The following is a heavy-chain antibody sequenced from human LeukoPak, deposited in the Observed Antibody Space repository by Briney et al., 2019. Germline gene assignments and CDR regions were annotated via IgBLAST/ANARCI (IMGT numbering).Heavy chain of an antibody. D-gene: IGHD4-23*01. Sequence: GGSLRLSCAASGFTFSSYEMNWVRQAPGKGLEWVSYISSSSSTIYYADSVKGRFTISRDNAKNSLYLQMNSLRAEDTAVYYCARSYGGKAVDYWGQGTLVTVSS. CDR2: ISSSSSTI. V-gene: IGHV3-48*01. J-gene: IGHJ4*02. CDR1: GFTFSSYE. CDR3: ARSYGGKAVDY.